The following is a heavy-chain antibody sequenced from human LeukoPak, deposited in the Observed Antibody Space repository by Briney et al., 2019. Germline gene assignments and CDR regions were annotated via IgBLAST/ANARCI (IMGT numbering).Heavy chain of an antibody. CDR1: GYTFTSYA. CDR3: ARVRRPYSSSSCFDY. J-gene: IGHJ4*02. D-gene: IGHD6-6*01. CDR2: INAGNGNT. Sequence: GASVKVSCKASGYTFTSYAMHWVRQAPGQRLEWMGWINAGNGNTKYSQKFQGRVTTTRDTSASTAYMELSSLRSEDTAVYYCARVRRPYSSSSCFDYWGQGTLVTVSS. V-gene: IGHV1-3*01.